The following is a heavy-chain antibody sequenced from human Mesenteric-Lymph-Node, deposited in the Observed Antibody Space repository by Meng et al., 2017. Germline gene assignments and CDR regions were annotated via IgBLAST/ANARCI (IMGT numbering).Heavy chain of an antibody. Sequence: QVLRQWSGQDTGTAAGTRSLTCVGSGDTIRSSIWWSWVRQHPGKGLEWIGKIYHSGITINNPSLKSRVTMSVDNSKNQFSLKLNSMTAADTAVYYCARDPTGGEDHQRVWGQGTLVTVSS. CDR1: GDTIRSSIW. V-gene: IGHV4-4*02. D-gene: IGHD1-14*01. CDR3: ARDPTGGEDHQRV. J-gene: IGHJ4*02. CDR2: IYHSGIT.